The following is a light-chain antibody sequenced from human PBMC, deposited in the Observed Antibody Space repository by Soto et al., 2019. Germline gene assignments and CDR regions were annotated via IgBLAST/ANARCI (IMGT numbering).Light chain of an antibody. CDR3: LQYDTSPFT. Sequence: EIVLTQSPGTLSLSPGERATLSCRASQSVSSSYLAWYQQKPGQTPRLLIYGASNRATGIPDRFSGSGSGTDFTLTISRLEPEDFAVCYCLQYDTSPFTFGPGTKVDIK. V-gene: IGKV3-20*01. CDR2: GAS. CDR1: QSVSSSY. J-gene: IGKJ3*01.